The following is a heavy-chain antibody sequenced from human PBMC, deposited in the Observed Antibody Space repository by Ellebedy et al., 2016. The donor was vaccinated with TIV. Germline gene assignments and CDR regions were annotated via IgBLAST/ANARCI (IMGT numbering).Heavy chain of an antibody. CDR3: QWGDSIAFDI. D-gene: IGHD3-10*01. CDR2: IDTNGGST. J-gene: IGHJ3*02. Sequence: PGGSLRLSCSASGFIFSFYDMHWVRQAPGKGLEYVSAIDTNGGSTYYADSVKGRFTISRDNSENTLYLQMSSLRLEDTAVYFCQWGDSIAFDIWGQGTMVTVSS. V-gene: IGHV3-64D*09. CDR1: GFIFSFYD.